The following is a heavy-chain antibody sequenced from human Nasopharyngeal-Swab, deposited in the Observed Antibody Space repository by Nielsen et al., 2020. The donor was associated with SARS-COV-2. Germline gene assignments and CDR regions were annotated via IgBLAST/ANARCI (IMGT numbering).Heavy chain of an antibody. CDR3: ARGAPYTMVRGVITFQYYYYYMDV. J-gene: IGHJ6*03. V-gene: IGHV1-69*01. Sequence: WVRQAPGQGLEWMGGIIPFFGTANYAQKFQGRVTITADESTSTAYMELSSLRSEDTAVYYCARGAPYTMVRGVITFQYYYYYMDVWGKGTTVTVSS. CDR2: IIPFFGTA. D-gene: IGHD3-10*01.